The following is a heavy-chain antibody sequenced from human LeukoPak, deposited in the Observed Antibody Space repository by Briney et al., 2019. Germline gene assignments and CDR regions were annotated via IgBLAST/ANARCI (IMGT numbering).Heavy chain of an antibody. CDR1: GYTFSGYY. Sequence: APVKVSCKASGYTFSGYYMHWVRQAPGQGLEWMGWINPNSGGTNYAQKFQGRVTMTRDTSISTAYMELSRLRSDDTAVYYCARAAGSFSWFDPWGQGTLVTVSS. D-gene: IGHD6-13*01. J-gene: IGHJ5*02. CDR3: ARAAGSFSWFDP. CDR2: INPNSGGT. V-gene: IGHV1-2*02.